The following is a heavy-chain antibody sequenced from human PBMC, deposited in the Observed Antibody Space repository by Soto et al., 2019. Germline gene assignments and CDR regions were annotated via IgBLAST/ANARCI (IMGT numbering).Heavy chain of an antibody. V-gene: IGHV4-31*03. CDR2: IYYSGNT. D-gene: IGHD5-18*01. CDR3: ARDRLMATAGTARHYFGLDV. CDR1: VGSIRSGGYY. J-gene: IGHJ6*02. Sequence: SETLSLTCTVSVGSIRSGGYYWIWVRQNPRRGLEWIGNIYYSGNTYYNPSLKSRLTISVDTSKNQFSLNLSSVTAADTAVYYCARDRLMATAGTARHYFGLDVWGQGTTVTVSS.